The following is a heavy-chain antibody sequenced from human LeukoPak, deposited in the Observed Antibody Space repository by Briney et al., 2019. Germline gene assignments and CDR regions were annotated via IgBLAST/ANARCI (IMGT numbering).Heavy chain of an antibody. Sequence: SFTASGFTFTTYSMNWVRQAPGKGLEWVSTISGGGGSTYYADSVKGRFTISRDNSKNTLYLQVNSLRAEDTAVYYCAKGGKWDVTPFDYWGQGTLVTVSS. CDR2: ISGGGGST. J-gene: IGHJ4*02. CDR3: AKGGKWDVTPFDY. CDR1: GFTFTTYS. V-gene: IGHV3-23*01. D-gene: IGHD1-26*01.